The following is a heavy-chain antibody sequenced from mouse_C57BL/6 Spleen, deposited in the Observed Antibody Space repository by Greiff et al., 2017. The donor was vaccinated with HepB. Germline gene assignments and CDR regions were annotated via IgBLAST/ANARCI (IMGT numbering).Heavy chain of an antibody. J-gene: IGHJ4*01. CDR3: ARDYGSSYEEAMDY. CDR2: IDPNSGGT. CDR1: GYTFTSYW. D-gene: IGHD1-1*01. V-gene: IGHV1-72*01. Sequence: QVQLQQPGAELVKPGASVKLSCKASGYTFTSYWMHWVKQRPGRGLEWIGRIDPNSGGTKYNEKFKSKATLTVDKPSSTAYMQLSSLTSEDSAVYYGARDYGSSYEEAMDYWGQGTSVTVSS.